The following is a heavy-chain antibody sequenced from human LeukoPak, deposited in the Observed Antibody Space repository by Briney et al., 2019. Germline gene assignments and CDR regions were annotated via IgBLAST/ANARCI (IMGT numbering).Heavy chain of an antibody. CDR3: AKDMQDIVVVPAAIGFDY. CDR1: GFTFDDYA. V-gene: IGHV3-9*01. J-gene: IGHJ4*02. CDR2: ISWNSGSI. D-gene: IGHD2-2*02. Sequence: GGSLRLSCAASGFTFDDYAMHWVRQAPGKGLEWVSGISWNSGSIVYADSVKGRFTISRDNAKNSLYLQMNSLRAEDTALYYCAKDMQDIVVVPAAIGFDYWGQGTLVTVSS.